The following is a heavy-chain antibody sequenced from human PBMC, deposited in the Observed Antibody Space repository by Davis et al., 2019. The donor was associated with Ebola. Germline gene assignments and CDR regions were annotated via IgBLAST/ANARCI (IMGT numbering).Heavy chain of an antibody. D-gene: IGHD3-3*01. CDR3: ASLLLYDFDGMDV. J-gene: IGHJ6*02. CDR1: GFTFSSYW. V-gene: IGHV3-74*01. Sequence: PGGSLRLSCAASGFTFSSYWMHWVRQAPGKGLVWVSRINSDGSSTSYADSVKGRFTISRDNAKNTLYLQMNSLRAEDTAVYYCASLLLYDFDGMDVWGQGTTVTVSS. CDR2: INSDGSST.